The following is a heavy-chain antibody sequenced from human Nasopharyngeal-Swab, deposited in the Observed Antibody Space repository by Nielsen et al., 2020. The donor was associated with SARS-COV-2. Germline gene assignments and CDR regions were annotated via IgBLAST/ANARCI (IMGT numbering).Heavy chain of an antibody. V-gene: IGHV4-59*08. CDR2: IYYSGST. CDR1: GGSISSYY. J-gene: IGHJ5*02. Sequence: SETLSLTCTVSGGSISSYYWSWIRHPPGKGLEWIGYIYYSGSTNYNPSLKSRVTISVDTSKNQFSLKLSSVTAADTAVYYCARHPGYCSGGSCYSRWFDPWGQGTLVTVSS. CDR3: ARHPGYCSGGSCYSRWFDP. D-gene: IGHD2-15*01.